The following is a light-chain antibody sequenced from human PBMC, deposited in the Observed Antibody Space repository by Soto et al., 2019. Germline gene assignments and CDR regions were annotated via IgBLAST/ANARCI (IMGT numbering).Light chain of an antibody. J-gene: IGKJ1*01. V-gene: IGKV3-15*01. CDR3: QQYNNWPPWT. Sequence: DIVMTQSPATLSVSAGERATLSCRASQSVSNSLAWYQQKPGQAPRLLIYGASTRATGIPARFSGSGSGTEFTLTISSLQSEDFAVYYCQQYNNWPPWTFGQGTKVDIK. CDR2: GAS. CDR1: QSVSNS.